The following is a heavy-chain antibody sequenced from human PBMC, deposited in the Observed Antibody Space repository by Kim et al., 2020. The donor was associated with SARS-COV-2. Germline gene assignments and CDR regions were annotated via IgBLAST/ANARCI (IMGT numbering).Heavy chain of an antibody. CDR3: GRQRLRYFAFPPNNGMDV. J-gene: IGHJ6*02. CDR1: GFTFSTYT. D-gene: IGHD3-9*01. CDR2: ISHTSSSI. V-gene: IGHV3-30*04. Sequence: GGSLRLSCAASGFTFSTYTVHWVRQAPGKGLEWVAVISHTSSSIYYADSVKGRFTISRDNSGDTLYLQMDSLRPDDTAVYYCGRQRLRYFAFPPNNGMDVWGQGTTVTVSS.